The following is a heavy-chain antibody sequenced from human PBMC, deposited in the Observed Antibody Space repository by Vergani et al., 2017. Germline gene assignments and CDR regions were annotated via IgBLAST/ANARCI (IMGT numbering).Heavy chain of an antibody. J-gene: IGHJ6*02. CDR2: ISGSGGST. CDR1: GFTFNHYA. CDR3: AKANPRDSGYEYLYYYHAMAV. D-gene: IGHD5-12*01. V-gene: IGHV3-23*01. Sequence: EVQLLESGGDLVQPGGSLRLSCAASGFTFNHYAMNWVRQAPGKGLEWVSGISGSGGSTYYAGSVKGRFTISRDSSKNTLYLQMNSLSAGDTAVYYCAKANPRDSGYEYLYYYHAMAVWGQETTVTVSS.